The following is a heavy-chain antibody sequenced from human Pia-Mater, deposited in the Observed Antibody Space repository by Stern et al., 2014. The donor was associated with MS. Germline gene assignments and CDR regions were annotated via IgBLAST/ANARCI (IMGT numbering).Heavy chain of an antibody. D-gene: IGHD2-21*02. CDR2: IDPNSDTT. CDR1: GYTFSNFD. CDR3: ARGREVYMVTDAFDS. Sequence: VQLVQSGAEVKKPGASVKVSCKTSGYTFSNFDINWVRQAPGQGLECVGRIDPNSDTTRYAQKFQGRVTITRDSSISTASLELSSLRYDDTAVYYCARGREVYMVTDAFDSWGQGTLVTVSS. J-gene: IGHJ4*02. V-gene: IGHV1-8*01.